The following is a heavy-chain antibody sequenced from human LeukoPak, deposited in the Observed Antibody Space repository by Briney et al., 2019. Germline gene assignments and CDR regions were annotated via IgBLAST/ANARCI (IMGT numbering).Heavy chain of an antibody. CDR2: ISLNGGST. Sequence: GGSLRLSCAASGFTFSSYAMHWVRQAPGKGLEYVSAISLNGGSTYYANAVKGRFTISRDNSKDTLYLQMGSLRAEDMAVYYCESVVRYYYMDVWGKGTTVTVSS. V-gene: IGHV3-64*01. CDR3: ESVVRYYYMDV. J-gene: IGHJ6*03. D-gene: IGHD2-21*01. CDR1: GFTFSSYA.